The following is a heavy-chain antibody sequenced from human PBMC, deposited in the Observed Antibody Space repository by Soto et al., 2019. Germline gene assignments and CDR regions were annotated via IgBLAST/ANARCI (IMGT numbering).Heavy chain of an antibody. V-gene: IGHV3-30*04. CDR1: GFSCGSYE. CDR3: VRRSTVSYYAVDV. J-gene: IGHJ6*02. CDR2: TSYDGSIN. Sequence: QAGGALRLSCAGSGFSCGSYEMHWVRQAPGKGLEWVTFTSYDGSINYYADSVKGRFTMSRDNSKNLLYLQMNSLRTEDTAVYYCVRRSTVSYYAVDVWGQGTTVTVSS. D-gene: IGHD4-17*01.